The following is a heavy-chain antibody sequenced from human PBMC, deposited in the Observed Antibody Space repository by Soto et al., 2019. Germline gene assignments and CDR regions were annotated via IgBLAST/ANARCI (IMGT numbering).Heavy chain of an antibody. J-gene: IGHJ4*02. CDR1: GDNVSSKSAA. Sequence: SQTLSLTCAISGDNVSSKSAAWGWIRQSPSRGLEWLGRTYYGSKWYNDYALSVKGRITINPDTSKNQFSLQLNSVTPEDTAVYYCARGQGAAAGHSNFDYWGQGALVTVS. V-gene: IGHV6-1*01. D-gene: IGHD6-13*01. CDR3: ARGQGAAAGHSNFDY. CDR2: TYYGSKWYN.